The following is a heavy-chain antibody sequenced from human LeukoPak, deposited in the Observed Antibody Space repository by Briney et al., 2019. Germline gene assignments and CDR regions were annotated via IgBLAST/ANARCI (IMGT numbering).Heavy chain of an antibody. V-gene: IGHV1-8*01. D-gene: IGHD2-15*01. CDR1: GYTFTSYD. CDR3: ARGIVVVVADIDY. J-gene: IGHJ4*02. CDR2: MNPNSGNT. Sequence: ASVKVSCKASGYTFTSYDINWVRQATGQGLEWMGWMNPNSGNTGYAQKFQGRVTMTRNTSISTAYMELSRLRSDDTAVYYCARGIVVVVADIDYWGQGTLVTVSS.